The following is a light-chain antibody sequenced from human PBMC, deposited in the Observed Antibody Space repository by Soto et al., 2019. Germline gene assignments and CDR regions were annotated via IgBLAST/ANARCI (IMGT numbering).Light chain of an antibody. CDR3: QHFGNSLWT. V-gene: IGKV3-20*01. Sequence: TLSCRASQSVASRNLAWYQQKSGQAPRLLIYGASSRAIHTPDRFSGSGSGTDFTLTISGLEPEDFAVYYCQHFGNSLWTFGQGTKVDIK. CDR1: QSVASRN. J-gene: IGKJ1*01. CDR2: GAS.